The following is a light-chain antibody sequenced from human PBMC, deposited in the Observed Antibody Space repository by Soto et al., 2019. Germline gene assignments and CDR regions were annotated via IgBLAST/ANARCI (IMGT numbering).Light chain of an antibody. CDR2: GTS. CDR3: QQYKNCPPWT. Sequence: EIVMTQSPGTLSASPGERATLSCRASQNINNDLAWYQQKPGQAPRLLIYGTSTRATGIPARFSGSGSGTEFTLSISSLQSEDFAVYYCQQYKNCPPWTFGQGTKVEIK. CDR1: QNINND. J-gene: IGKJ1*01. V-gene: IGKV3-15*01.